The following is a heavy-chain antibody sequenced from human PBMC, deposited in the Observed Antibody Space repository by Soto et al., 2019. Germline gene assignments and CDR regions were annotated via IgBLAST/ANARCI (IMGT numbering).Heavy chain of an antibody. J-gene: IGHJ4*02. V-gene: IGHV3-30*18. CDR1: GFTFSSYC. CDR2: ISYDGSNK. Sequence: QVQLVESGGGVVQPGRSLRLSCAASGFTFSSYCMHWVRQAPGKGLEWVAVISYDGSNKYYADSVKGRFTISRDNSKNTLYLQMKSLRAEDTAVYYCAKGRMGFDYWGQGTLVTVSS. D-gene: IGHD2-8*01. CDR3: AKGRMGFDY.